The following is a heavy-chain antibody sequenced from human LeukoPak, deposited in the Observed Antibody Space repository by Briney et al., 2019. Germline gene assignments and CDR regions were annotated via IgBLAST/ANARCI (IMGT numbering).Heavy chain of an antibody. CDR3: ARDLYYDSSGYYYYYGMDV. J-gene: IGHJ6*02. Sequence: GGSLRLSCAASGFTFSSYSMNWVRQAPGRGLEWVSSISSSSSYTYYADSVKGRFTISRDNAKNSLYLQMNSLRAEDTAVYYCARDLYYDSSGYYYYYGMDVWGQGTTVTVTS. CDR1: GFTFSSYS. D-gene: IGHD3-22*01. V-gene: IGHV3-21*01. CDR2: ISSSSSYT.